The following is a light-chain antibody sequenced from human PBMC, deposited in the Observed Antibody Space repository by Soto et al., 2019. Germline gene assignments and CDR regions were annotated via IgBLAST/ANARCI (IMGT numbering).Light chain of an antibody. CDR3: GTWDSSLSAVV. CDR1: RSNIGNNY. V-gene: IGLV1-51*01. CDR2: DNN. J-gene: IGLJ2*01. Sequence: QSVLTQPPSASGTPGQTVTISCSGSRSNIGNNYVSWYQQLPGTAPKLLIYDNNKRPSGIPARFSASKSGTSATLVITGLQTGDEADYYCGTWDSSLSAVVFGGGTKLTVL.